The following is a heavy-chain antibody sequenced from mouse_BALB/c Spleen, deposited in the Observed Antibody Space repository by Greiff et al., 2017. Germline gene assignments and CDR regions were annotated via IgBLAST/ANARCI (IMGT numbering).Heavy chain of an antibody. D-gene: IGHD1-1*01. V-gene: IGHV1-14*01. J-gene: IGHJ2*01. CDR3: AREGVTTVVAFDY. Sequence: VQLKESGPELVKPGASVKMSCKASGYTFTSYVMHWVKQKPGQGLEWIGYINPYNDGTKYNEKFKGKATLTSDKSSSTAYMELSSLTSEDSAVYYCAREGVTTVVAFDYWGQGTTLTVSS. CDR1: GYTFTSYV. CDR2: INPYNDGT.